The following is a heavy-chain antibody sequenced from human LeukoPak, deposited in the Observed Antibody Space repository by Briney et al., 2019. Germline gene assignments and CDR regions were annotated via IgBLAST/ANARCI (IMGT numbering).Heavy chain of an antibody. V-gene: IGHV3-33*01. CDR1: GFTFSSYG. CDR2: IWYDGSNK. CDR3: ARGGVPAAYIDY. D-gene: IGHD2-2*01. Sequence: GGSLRLSCAAPGFTFSSYGMHWVRQAPGKGLEWVAVIWYDGSNKYYADSVKGRFTISRDNSKNTLYLQMNSLRAEDTAVYYCARGGVPAAYIDYWGQGTLVTVSS. J-gene: IGHJ4*02.